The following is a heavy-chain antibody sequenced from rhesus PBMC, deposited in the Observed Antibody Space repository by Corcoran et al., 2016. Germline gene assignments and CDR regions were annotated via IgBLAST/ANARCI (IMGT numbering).Heavy chain of an antibody. V-gene: IGHV3-54*02. CDR1: GLTFSSYG. CDR2: ISFDGRKK. J-gene: IGHJ4*01. Sequence: EVQLVESGGGLVQPGGSLRLSCAASGLTFSSYGMHWVRQAPGKEMVWVAVISFDGRKKYYADSVKERFTISSDKSKNMLYLQMKDLKLEDTAVDYCASSGLTYCTGSGCPTGYWGQGVLVTVSS. D-gene: IGHD2-21*01. CDR3: ASSGLTYCTGSGCPTGY.